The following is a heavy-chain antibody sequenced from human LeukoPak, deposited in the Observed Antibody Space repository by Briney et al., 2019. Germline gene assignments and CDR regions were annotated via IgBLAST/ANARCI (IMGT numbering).Heavy chain of an antibody. CDR2: IGPGVGTT. CDR3: AKGSTGPDT. J-gene: IGHJ3*02. CDR1: GFTFSTYS. Sequence: GGSLRLSCAASGFTFSTYSVTWVRQAPGKGLEWVSTIGPGVGTTFYADSVRGRFTISRDNSKDTVYLQMNSLRAEDTAVYHCAKGSTGPDTWGQGTMVTVSS. V-gene: IGHV3-23*01. D-gene: IGHD2-8*02.